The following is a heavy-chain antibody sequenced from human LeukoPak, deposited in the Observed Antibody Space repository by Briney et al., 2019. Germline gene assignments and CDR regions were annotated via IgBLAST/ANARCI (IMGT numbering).Heavy chain of an antibody. CDR3: AREVARNFDY. V-gene: IGHV3-21*01. D-gene: IGHD2-15*01. J-gene: IGHJ4*02. CDR1: GFTFSSYS. CDR2: ISSSSSYI. Sequence: GGSLRLSCAASGFTFSSYSMNWVRQAPGKGLGWVSSISSSSSYIYYADSVKGRFTISRDNAKNSLYLQMNSLRAEDTAVYYCAREVARNFDYWGQGTLVTVSS.